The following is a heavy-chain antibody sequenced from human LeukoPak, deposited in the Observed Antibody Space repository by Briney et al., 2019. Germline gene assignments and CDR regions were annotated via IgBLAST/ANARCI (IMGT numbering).Heavy chain of an antibody. J-gene: IGHJ6*02. CDR2: IYSGGST. Sequence: GGSLRLSCAASGFTVSSNYMSWVRQAPGKGLEWVSVIYSGGSTYYADSVKGRFTISRDNSKNTLYLQMNSLGAEDTAVYYCARARWEPGADHHYYYGMDVWGQGTTVTVSS. V-gene: IGHV3-66*01. CDR1: GFTVSSNY. D-gene: IGHD1-26*01. CDR3: ARARWEPGADHHYYYGMDV.